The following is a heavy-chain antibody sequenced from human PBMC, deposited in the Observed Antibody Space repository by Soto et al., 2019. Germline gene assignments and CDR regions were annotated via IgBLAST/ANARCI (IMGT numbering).Heavy chain of an antibody. Sequence: SVKVSCKASGFTFTSSAVQWVRQARGQRLEWIGWIVVGSGNTNYAQKFQERVTITRDMSTSTAYMELSSLRSEDTAVYYCAAAPLYSGSYYDYFDYWGQGTLVTVAS. CDR1: GFTFTSSA. D-gene: IGHD1-26*01. J-gene: IGHJ4*02. V-gene: IGHV1-58*01. CDR2: IVVGSGNT. CDR3: AAAPLYSGSYYDYFDY.